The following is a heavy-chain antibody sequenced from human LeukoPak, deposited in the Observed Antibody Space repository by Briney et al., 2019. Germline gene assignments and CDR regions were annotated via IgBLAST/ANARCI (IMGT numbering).Heavy chain of an antibody. Sequence: AGGSLRLSCAASGFTFSSYALHWVRQAPGKGLEWVAVISYDGSRKYYADSVKGRFTISRDNSKNTLYLQMNSQRVEDTAVYYCARSDHYDSNGYYDYWGQGTLVTVSS. CDR2: ISYDGSRK. V-gene: IGHV3-30*04. CDR1: GFTFSSYA. J-gene: IGHJ4*02. D-gene: IGHD3-22*01. CDR3: ARSDHYDSNGYYDY.